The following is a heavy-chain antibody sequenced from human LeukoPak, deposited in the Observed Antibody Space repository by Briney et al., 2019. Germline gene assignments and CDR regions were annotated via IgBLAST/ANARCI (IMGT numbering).Heavy chain of an antibody. J-gene: IGHJ5*02. D-gene: IGHD1-1*01. V-gene: IGHV4-34*01. Sequence: PSETLSLTCAVYGESFSDYYWSWIRQPPEKGLEWIGQISHDGNTNYNPSLKSRVTLSTDTSKNQFSLRLTSVTTVDTAIYYCARRRDWNDVLDPWGQGTPVTVSS. CDR1: GESFSDYY. CDR3: ARRRDWNDVLDP. CDR2: ISHDGNT.